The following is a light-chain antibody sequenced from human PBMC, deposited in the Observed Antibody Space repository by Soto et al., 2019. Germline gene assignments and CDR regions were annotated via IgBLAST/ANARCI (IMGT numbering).Light chain of an antibody. CDR3: LLSYSGRVRL. V-gene: IGLV7-43*01. CDR2: STS. Sequence: QAVVTQEPSLTVSPGGSVTLTCACSTGEVTSGYYPNWNQQKPGQAPRSLIYSTSNKHSWTPARFSGSLLGGNAALTLSGVHPEHEPPYYCLLSYSGRVRLFGSGTQLTVL. J-gene: IGLJ2*01. CDR1: TGEVTSGYY.